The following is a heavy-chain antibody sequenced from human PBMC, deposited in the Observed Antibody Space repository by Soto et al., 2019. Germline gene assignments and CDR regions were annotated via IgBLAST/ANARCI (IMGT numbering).Heavy chain of an antibody. CDR2: ISSSSTYI. D-gene: IGHD4-17*01. CDR1: GFTFNAYT. Sequence: GGSLRLSCILSGFTFNAYTMNWVRQAPGKGLEWVSSISSSSTYIYYADSVKGRFTISRDNTNNSLYLQMNSLTTDGTGLYYCASAVTMRWSPQGYWGQGTPVTVSS. J-gene: IGHJ4*02. CDR3: ASAVTMRWSPQGY. V-gene: IGHV3-21*06.